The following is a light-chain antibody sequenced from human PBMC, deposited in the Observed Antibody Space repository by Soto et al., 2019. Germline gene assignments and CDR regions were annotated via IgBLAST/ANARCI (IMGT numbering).Light chain of an antibody. CDR2: EVS. J-gene: IGLJ1*01. V-gene: IGLV2-14*01. Sequence: QSALTQPASVSGSPGQSITISCTGTSSDVGGYNYVSWYQQHPGKAPKLMIYEVSNRPSGVSNRFSGSKSGNTASLTISGLQAEDEAAYYCSSYTSSSIDDVFGTGTKLTVL. CDR1: SSDVGGYNY. CDR3: SSYTSSSIDDV.